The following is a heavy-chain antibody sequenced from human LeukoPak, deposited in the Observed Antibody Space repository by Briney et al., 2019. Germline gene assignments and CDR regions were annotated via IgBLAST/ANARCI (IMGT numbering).Heavy chain of an antibody. J-gene: IGHJ4*02. D-gene: IGHD5-18*01. CDR2: ISAYNGNT. V-gene: IGHV1-18*01. Sequence: ASVRVSCKASGYTFTSYGISWVRRAPGQGLEWMGWISAYNGNTNYAQKLQGRVTMTADTSTSTAYMELRSLRSDDTAVYYCARLRGYSYGLYYFDYWGQGTLVTVSS. CDR1: GYTFTSYG. CDR3: ARLRGYSYGLYYFDY.